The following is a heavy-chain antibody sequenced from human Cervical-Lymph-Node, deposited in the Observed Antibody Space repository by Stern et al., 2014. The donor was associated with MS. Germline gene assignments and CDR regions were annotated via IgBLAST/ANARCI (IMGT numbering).Heavy chain of an antibody. V-gene: IGHV1-58*02. CDR1: GITFSHSA. J-gene: IGHJ5*02. D-gene: IGHD3-3*01. CDR2: VVVFNGDV. Sequence: QLGQSGPEVKKPGTSVKVSCKASGITFSHSAIQWLRQARGQRPEWIGWVVVFNGDVNYAPRFQERVTITRDMSTSTVYMELRSLRSEDTAIYYCASERYTYYDDQRPPGGFDPWGQGTLVTVFS. CDR3: ASERYTYYDDQRPPGGFDP.